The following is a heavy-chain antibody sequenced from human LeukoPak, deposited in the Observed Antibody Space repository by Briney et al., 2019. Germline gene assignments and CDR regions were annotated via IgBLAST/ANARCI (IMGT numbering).Heavy chain of an antibody. Sequence: GGSLRLSCTGSGFTFGDYAMSWVRQAPGKSLEWVGFIRSTAHGGTAEYAASVKGTFTISRDDPKSIVYLQMNSLKTEDTAVYYCTTYGSGRKFDYWGQGILVTVSS. CDR1: GFTFGDYA. D-gene: IGHD3-10*01. J-gene: IGHJ4*02. CDR2: IRSTAHGGTA. CDR3: TTYGSGRKFDY. V-gene: IGHV3-49*04.